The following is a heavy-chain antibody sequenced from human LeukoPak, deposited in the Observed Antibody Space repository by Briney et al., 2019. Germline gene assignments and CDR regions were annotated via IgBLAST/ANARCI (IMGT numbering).Heavy chain of an antibody. D-gene: IGHD1-26*01. CDR2: ISSSGNTI. CDR3: ARERGSSFDY. Sequence: PGVSLRLSCAASGFTFSVYEMNWVRQAPGKGLEWVSYISSSGNTIDYADSVKGRFTISRDNAKNSLYLQMKSLRAEDTAVYYCARERGSSFDYWGQGTLVTVSS. CDR1: GFTFSVYE. J-gene: IGHJ4*02. V-gene: IGHV3-48*03.